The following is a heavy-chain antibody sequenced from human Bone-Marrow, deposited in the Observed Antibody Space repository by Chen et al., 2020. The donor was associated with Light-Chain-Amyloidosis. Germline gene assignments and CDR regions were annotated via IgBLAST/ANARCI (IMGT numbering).Heavy chain of an antibody. CDR1: ETSIDAAY. V-gene: IGHV4-59*01. J-gene: IGHJ4*02. CDR2: IFYSGST. D-gene: IGHD2-8*01. Sequence: QVQLQESGPGLVKPSETLSLTCSVSETSIDAAYWAWIRQPPGKGLEWIGYIFYSGSTTYNPSLKSRVTMSVDTSTNQFSLKLTSLTTADTAVYYCARVQTVNALNYWGQGTMVTVSS. CDR3: ARVQTVNALNY.